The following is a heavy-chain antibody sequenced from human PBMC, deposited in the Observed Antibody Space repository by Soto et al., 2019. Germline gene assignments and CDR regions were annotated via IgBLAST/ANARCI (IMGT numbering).Heavy chain of an antibody. V-gene: IGHV1-2*02. CDR2: INPNSGGT. CDR1: GYTFTGYY. J-gene: IGHJ6*02. Sequence: GASVKVSCKASGYTFTGYYMHWVRQAPGQGLEWMGWINPNSGGTNYAQKFQGRVTMTRDTSISTAYMELSRLGSDDTAVYYCARDPQARYYYGMDVWGQGTTVTVSS. CDR3: ARDPQARYYYGMDV.